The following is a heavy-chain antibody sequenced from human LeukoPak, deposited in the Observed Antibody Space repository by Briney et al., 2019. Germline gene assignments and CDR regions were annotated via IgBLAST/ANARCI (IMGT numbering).Heavy chain of an antibody. D-gene: IGHD2-15*01. CDR2: IIPIFGTP. CDR3: ARARDYCSGGSCGPYYFDY. J-gene: IGHJ4*02. Sequence: GASVKVSSKASVGTFTSYALSWVRHAPGQGLEWMGGIIPIFGTPNSAHKFQGRGTITTDESTSTASMELSSLRSEDTAVYYCARARDYCSGGSCGPYYFDYGGQGTLATVS. CDR1: VGTFTSYA. V-gene: IGHV1-69*05.